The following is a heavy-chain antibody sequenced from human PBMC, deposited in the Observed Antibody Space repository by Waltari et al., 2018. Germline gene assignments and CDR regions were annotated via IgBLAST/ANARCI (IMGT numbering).Heavy chain of an antibody. CDR1: GDSMSITDC. CDR3: ARDRGRGLYLDS. D-gene: IGHD2-15*01. J-gene: IGHJ4*02. V-gene: IGHV4-4*02. CDR2: VRGSGRT. Sequence: QLRLQESGPGLVKPSGTLSLTCAVSGDSMSITDCWSWVRQPPGKGLEWIGQVRGSGRTNYSPSFASRLTISLDTSNKQFSLKVTSATAADTAVYYCARDRGRGLYLDSWGPGTLVTVSP.